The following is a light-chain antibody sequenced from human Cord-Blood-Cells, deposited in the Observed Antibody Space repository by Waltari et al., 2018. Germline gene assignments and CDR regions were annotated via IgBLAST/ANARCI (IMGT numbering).Light chain of an antibody. CDR3: QQSYSTPPLFT. CDR2: AAS. V-gene: IGKV1-39*01. J-gene: IGKJ3*01. Sequence: IQMTQSPSSLSASVGDRVTITCRASQSISSYLNWYQQKPGKAPKLLIYAASSLQSVVPSRFSGSGSGTDFTLTISSLQPEDFATYYCQQSYSTPPLFTFGPGTKVDIK. CDR1: QSISSY.